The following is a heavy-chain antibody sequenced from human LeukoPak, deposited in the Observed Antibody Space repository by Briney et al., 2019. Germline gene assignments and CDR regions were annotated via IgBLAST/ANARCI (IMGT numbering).Heavy chain of an antibody. CDR3: ARDRGYCTSTDCYGYYYFMDV. CDR1: GFTLSSYW. Sequence: PGGSLRLSCAASGFTLSSYWMSWVRQAPGKGLEWVAIVNQDGSRNYYVDSVKGRFTISRDNAENSLYLQMNSLRAEDTAVYFCARDRGYCTSTDCYGYYYFMDVWGKGTTVTVSS. J-gene: IGHJ6*03. V-gene: IGHV3-7*01. CDR2: VNQDGSRN. D-gene: IGHD2-2*01.